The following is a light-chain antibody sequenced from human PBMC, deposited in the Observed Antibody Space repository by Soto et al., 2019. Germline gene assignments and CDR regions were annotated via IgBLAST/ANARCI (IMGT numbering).Light chain of an antibody. CDR2: AAS. V-gene: IGKV1-39*01. CDR1: QSISTY. CDR3: QQSYSTILT. J-gene: IGKJ4*01. Sequence: DIQMTQSPSSLSASVGDRVTIPCRASQSISTYLNWYQQKPGKAPELLVYAASSLQTGVPSRFSGSGPGTDFTLTISSLQPEDFATYYCQQSYSTILTFGGGTKVEIK.